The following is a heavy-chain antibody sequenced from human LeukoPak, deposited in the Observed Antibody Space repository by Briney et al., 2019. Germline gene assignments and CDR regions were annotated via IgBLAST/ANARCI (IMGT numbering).Heavy chain of an antibody. Sequence: GGSLRLSCAASGFTVRSNEMSWVRQAPGKGLEWVSSMSGDSTYYAGSRKGRFTISRDNSKNTLHLQMNSLRAEDAAVYYCAKDSCRFPYDYYYMDVWGKGTTVTVSS. CDR2: MSGDST. CDR1: GFTVRSNE. D-gene: IGHD2-21*01. J-gene: IGHJ6*03. V-gene: IGHV3-38-3*01. CDR3: AKDSCRFPYDYYYMDV.